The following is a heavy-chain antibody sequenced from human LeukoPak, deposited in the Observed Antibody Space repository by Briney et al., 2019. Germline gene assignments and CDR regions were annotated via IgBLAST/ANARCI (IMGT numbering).Heavy chain of an antibody. CDR3: ARADEWLVLFDY. V-gene: IGHV1-2*06. Sequence: ASVKVSCKASGYTFTGYYMHWVRQAPGQGLEWMGRINPNSGGTNYAQKFQGRVTMTRDTSISTAYMELSRLRSGDTAVYYCARADEWLVLFDYWGQGTLVTVSS. CDR1: GYTFTGYY. J-gene: IGHJ4*02. CDR2: INPNSGGT. D-gene: IGHD6-19*01.